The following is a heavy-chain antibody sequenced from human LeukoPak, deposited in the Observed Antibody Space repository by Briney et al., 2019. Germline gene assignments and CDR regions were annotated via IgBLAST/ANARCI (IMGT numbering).Heavy chain of an antibody. Sequence: GASVKVSCKASGYTFTSYYMHWVRQAPGQGLEWMGIINPSGGSTSYAQKFQGRVTMTRDMSTSTVYMELSSLRSEDTAVYYCARRGYDSSGYYYPFDYWGQGTLVTVSS. V-gene: IGHV1-46*01. J-gene: IGHJ4*02. CDR2: INPSGGST. CDR1: GYTFTSYY. D-gene: IGHD3-22*01. CDR3: ARRGYDSSGYYYPFDY.